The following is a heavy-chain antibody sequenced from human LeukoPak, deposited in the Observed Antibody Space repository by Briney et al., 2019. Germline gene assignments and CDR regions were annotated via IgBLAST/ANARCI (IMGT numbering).Heavy chain of an antibody. J-gene: IGHJ4*02. V-gene: IGHV1-2*06. D-gene: IGHD3-22*01. CDR2: INPNSGGT. CDR1: GYTSTGYY. Sequence: ASVKVSCKASGYTSTGYYMHWVRQAPGQGLEWMGRINPNSGGTNYAQKLQGRVTMTRDTSISTAYMELSRLRSDDTAVYYCARDWDYYYDSSGYLDSWGQGTLVTVSS. CDR3: ARDWDYYYDSSGYLDS.